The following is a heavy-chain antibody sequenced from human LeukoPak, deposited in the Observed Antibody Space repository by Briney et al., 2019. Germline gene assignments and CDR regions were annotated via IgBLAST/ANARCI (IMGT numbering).Heavy chain of an antibody. CDR1: GLTVSRNY. Sequence: GGSLRLSCAASGLTVSRNYMNWVRQAPGKGLEWVSTISGNAAATYYGDSVKGRFTISRDNSRNTLYLQMNSLRAEDTAIYYCAKDRTHRRYYDSTGYYNQYDYWGQGALVTVSS. CDR3: AKDRTHRRYYDSTGYYNQYDY. V-gene: IGHV3-23*01. J-gene: IGHJ4*02. CDR2: ISGNAAAT. D-gene: IGHD3-22*01.